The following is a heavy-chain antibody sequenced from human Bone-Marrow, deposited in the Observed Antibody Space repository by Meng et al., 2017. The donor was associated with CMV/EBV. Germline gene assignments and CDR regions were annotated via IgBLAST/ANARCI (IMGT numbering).Heavy chain of an antibody. D-gene: IGHD6-19*01. J-gene: IGHJ3*02. Sequence: GGSLRLSCAASGFTFSSYAMSWVRQAPGKGLEWVSAISGSGGSTYYADSVKGRFTISRDNSKNTLCLQMNSLRAEDTAVYYCARDIAVAGINAFDIWGQGTMVTVSS. CDR3: ARDIAVAGINAFDI. V-gene: IGHV3-23*01. CDR1: GFTFSSYA. CDR2: ISGSGGST.